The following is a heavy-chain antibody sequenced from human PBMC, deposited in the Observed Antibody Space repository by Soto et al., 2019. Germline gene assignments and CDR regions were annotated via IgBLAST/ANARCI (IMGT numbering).Heavy chain of an antibody. CDR2: IIPILGIA. D-gene: IGHD6-13*01. V-gene: IGHV1-69*08. CDR3: ARDRLGIFSFDY. Sequence: QVQLVQSGAEVKKPGSSVKVSCKASGGTFSSYTISWVRQAPGQGLEWMGRIIPILGIANYAQKFQGRVTITADKSTSTADMELSSLRSEDTAVYYCARDRLGIFSFDYWGQGTLVTVSS. CDR1: GGTFSSYT. J-gene: IGHJ4*02.